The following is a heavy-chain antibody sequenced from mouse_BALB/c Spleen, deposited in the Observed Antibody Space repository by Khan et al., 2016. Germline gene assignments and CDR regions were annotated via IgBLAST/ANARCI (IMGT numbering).Heavy chain of an antibody. V-gene: IGHV2-9*02. Sequence: VPLTESGPGLVAPSQNLSITCTVSGFSLTRYGVHWVRQPPGKGLEWLGVIWSGGSTNYNSALMSRLSISKDNSKSQVFLKLNSLQTVDTDLYYCARDRYGISRSLDYWGKGTTLTVSS. CDR2: IWSGGST. D-gene: IGHD1-1*01. CDR3: ARDRYGISRSLDY. J-gene: IGHJ2*01. CDR1: GFSLTRYG.